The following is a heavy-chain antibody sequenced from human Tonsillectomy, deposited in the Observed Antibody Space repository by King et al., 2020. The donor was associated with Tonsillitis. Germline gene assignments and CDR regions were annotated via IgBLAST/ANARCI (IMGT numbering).Heavy chain of an antibody. Sequence: QLVQSGGGLVQPGGSLRLSCAASGFTFSSYEMNWVRQGPGKGLEWVSYISSSCSTIKYADSVKGRFTISRDNAKNSLYLQMNSLRAEDTAVYNCARGTTVVTRYFDYWGQGTLVTVSS. V-gene: IGHV3-48*03. CDR3: ARGTTVVTRYFDY. J-gene: IGHJ4*02. CDR1: GFTFSSYE. CDR2: ISSSCSTI. D-gene: IGHD4-23*01.